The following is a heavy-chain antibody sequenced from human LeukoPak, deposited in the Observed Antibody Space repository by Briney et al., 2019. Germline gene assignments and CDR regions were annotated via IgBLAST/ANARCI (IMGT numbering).Heavy chain of an antibody. CDR1: GFTFSSYA. V-gene: IGHV3-23*01. CDR3: AKRYPYDSSTYAFDY. J-gene: IGHJ4*02. CDR2: ISGSGGST. Sequence: GGSLRLSCAASGFTFSSYAMSWVRQAPGKGLEWVSAISGSGGSTYYADSVKGRFTISRDNSKNTVYLQMNSLRAEDTAVYYCAKRYPYDSSTYAFDYWGQGTLVTVSS. D-gene: IGHD3-22*01.